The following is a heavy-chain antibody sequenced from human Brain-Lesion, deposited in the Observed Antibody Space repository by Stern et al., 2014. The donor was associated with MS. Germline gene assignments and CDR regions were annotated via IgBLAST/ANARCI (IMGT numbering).Heavy chain of an antibody. CDR2: VYYSGST. CDR3: ARGGGRTYFDY. D-gene: IGHD3-16*01. CDR1: GTSINTLY. V-gene: IGHV4-59*11. Sequence: VQLVESGPGLVKPSEALSLTCTVSGTSINTLYWSWIRPSPGQGLEWIAWVYYSGSTNYNPSLKSRVTISIDTSTNQFSLKVNSVTAADTAVYYCARGGGRTYFDYWGQGTLVTVSS. J-gene: IGHJ4*02.